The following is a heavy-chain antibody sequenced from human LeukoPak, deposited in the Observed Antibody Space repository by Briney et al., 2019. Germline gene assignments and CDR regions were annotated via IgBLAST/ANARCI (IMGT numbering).Heavy chain of an antibody. V-gene: IGHV4-59*08. Sequence: ASETLSLTCTVSGGSISGYYWSWIRQPPGKALEWIAYIDYSGDTNSSPSLKSRVTISVDTSKNQFSLRLNSVTAADTAFYYCARHPPGLRYFDPWGQGTLVTVSS. CDR1: GGSISGYY. J-gene: IGHJ5*02. D-gene: IGHD3-9*01. CDR3: ARHPPGLRYFDP. CDR2: IDYSGDT.